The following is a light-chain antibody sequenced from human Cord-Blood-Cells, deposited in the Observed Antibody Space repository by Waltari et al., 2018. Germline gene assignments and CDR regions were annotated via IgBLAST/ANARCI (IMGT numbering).Light chain of an antibody. V-gene: IGKV1-5*01. Sequence: DIQMIQSPSTLSASVGDRVTITCRASQSISSRLPWYQQKPGKAPKLLIYEASSLESGVPSRFSGSGSGTKFTLNISSLQPDDFATYYCQQYNSYSTFGQGTKVEIK. J-gene: IGKJ1*01. CDR3: QQYNSYST. CDR2: EAS. CDR1: QSISSR.